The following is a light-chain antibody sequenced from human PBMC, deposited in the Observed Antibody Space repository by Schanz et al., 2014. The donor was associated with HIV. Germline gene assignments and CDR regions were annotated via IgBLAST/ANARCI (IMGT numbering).Light chain of an antibody. CDR2: GAS. CDR1: QRVSSTY. V-gene: IGKV3-20*01. CDR3: QQYDTSPIT. Sequence: EIVLTQSPGTLSLSPGERATLSCRASQRVSSTYLAWYQQKPGQAPRLLIYGASSRATGIPDRFSGSGSGTDFTLTISRLEPEDFAVYYCQQYDTSPITFGPGTKVDIK. J-gene: IGKJ3*01.